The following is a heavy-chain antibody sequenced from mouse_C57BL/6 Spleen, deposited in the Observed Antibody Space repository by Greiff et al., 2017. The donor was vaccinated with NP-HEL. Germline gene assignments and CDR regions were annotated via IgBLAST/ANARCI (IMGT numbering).Heavy chain of an antibody. D-gene: IGHD1-1*01. CDR3: ARGSYGSSPYYAMDY. CDR2: IDPSDSYT. CDR1: GYTFTSYW. Sequence: QVQLQQPGAELVKPGASVKLSCKASGYTFTSYWMQWVKQRPGQGLEWIGEIDPSDSYTNYNQKFKGKATLTVDTSSSTAYMQLSSLTSEDSAVYYCARGSYGSSPYYAMDYWGQGTSVTVSS. J-gene: IGHJ4*01. V-gene: IGHV1-50*01.